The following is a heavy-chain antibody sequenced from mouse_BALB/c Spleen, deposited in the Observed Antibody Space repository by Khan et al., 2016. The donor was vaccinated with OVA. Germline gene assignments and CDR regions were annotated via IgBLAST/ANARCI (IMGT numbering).Heavy chain of an antibody. CDR2: ISYSDVT. D-gene: IGHD1-1*01. CDR1: GYSITSGYA. Sequence: VQLQQSGPGLVKPSQSLSLTCTVTGYSITSGYAWNWIRQFPGNKLEWMGYISYSDVTNYNPSLKSRISITRDPSKNEFFLQLNSVTTEDTATYYCARGNYYGHYFDYWGQGTTLTVSS. J-gene: IGHJ2*01. V-gene: IGHV3-2*02. CDR3: ARGNYYGHYFDY.